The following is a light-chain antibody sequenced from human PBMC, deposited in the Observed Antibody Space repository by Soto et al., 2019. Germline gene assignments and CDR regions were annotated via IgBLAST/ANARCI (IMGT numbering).Light chain of an antibody. CDR2: DVS. V-gene: IGLV2-14*01. CDR1: SSDVGGYDY. J-gene: IGLJ2*01. CDR3: SSYTSSSTHVV. Sequence: QSVLTQPASVSGSPGQSITIACTGTSSDVGGYDYVSWYQQHPGEAPKLMIYDVSNRPSGVSYRFSGSKSGNTASLTISGLQAEDEADYYCSSYTSSSTHVVFGGGTKVTVL.